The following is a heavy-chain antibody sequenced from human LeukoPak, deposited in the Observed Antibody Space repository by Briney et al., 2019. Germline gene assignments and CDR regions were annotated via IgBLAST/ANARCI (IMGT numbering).Heavy chain of an antibody. CDR2: INDGGGNT. J-gene: IGHJ6*02. D-gene: IGHD5-12*01. Sequence: QAGGSLRLSCAASRFTFSNFALIWIRQAPGKGLEWVSIINDGGGNTYYADSVKGRFTISRDNSKNTLYLQMNSLRAEDTAIYYCAKDSGYDPTSESYYYGMDVWGQGTTVTVSS. CDR1: RFTFSNFA. V-gene: IGHV3-23*01. CDR3: AKDSGYDPTSESYYYGMDV.